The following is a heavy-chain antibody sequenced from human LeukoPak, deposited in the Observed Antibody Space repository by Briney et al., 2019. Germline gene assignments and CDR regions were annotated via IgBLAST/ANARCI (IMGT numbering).Heavy chain of an antibody. CDR3: ARHLGYNYGNFDY. CDR1: GYSFTNYW. CDR2: IYPGDSDT. D-gene: IGHD5-18*01. Sequence: GESLTISCKVSGYSFTNYWIGWVRQMPGKGLEWMGIIYPGDSDTRYSPSFQGQVTISADKTISTAYLQWSSLKASDTAMYYCARHLGYNYGNFDYWGQGTLVTVSS. J-gene: IGHJ4*02. V-gene: IGHV5-51*01.